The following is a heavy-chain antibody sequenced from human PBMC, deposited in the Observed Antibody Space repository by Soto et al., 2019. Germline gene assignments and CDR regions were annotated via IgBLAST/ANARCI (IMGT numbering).Heavy chain of an antibody. CDR1: GFTFSRFS. V-gene: IGHV3-30-3*01. CDR2: ISYDGNNK. D-gene: IGHD3-10*02. Sequence: LRLSCAASGFTFSRFSMHWVRQAPGKGLAWVAVISYDGNNKHFGESVKGRFSISRDDSKNTAYLEMNNLRGDDSPVYYCARDHGMFLSYYYYGMDVWGQGTTVIVSS. J-gene: IGHJ6*02. CDR3: ARDHGMFLSYYYYGMDV.